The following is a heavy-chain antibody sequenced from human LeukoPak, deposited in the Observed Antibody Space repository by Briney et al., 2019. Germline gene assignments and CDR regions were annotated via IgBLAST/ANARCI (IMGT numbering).Heavy chain of an antibody. D-gene: IGHD3-10*01. CDR2: INPSGGST. J-gene: IGHJ4*02. V-gene: IGHV1-46*01. CDR3: ASAPLLLWFGELSPLNY. Sequence: ASVKVSCKASGYTFTSYYMHWVRQAPGQGLEWMGIINPSGGSTSYAQKLQGRVTMTRDTSTSTVYMELSSLSSEDTAVYYCASAPLLLWFGELSPLNYWGQGTLVTVSS. CDR1: GYTFTSYY.